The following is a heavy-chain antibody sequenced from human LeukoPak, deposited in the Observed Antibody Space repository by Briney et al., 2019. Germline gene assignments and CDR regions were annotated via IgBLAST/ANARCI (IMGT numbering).Heavy chain of an antibody. CDR3: ARVDYGDYVADY. J-gene: IGHJ4*02. D-gene: IGHD4-17*01. CDR1: GYTFTGYY. V-gene: IGHV1-2*02. Sequence: ASVKVSCKASGYTFTGYYIHWVRQAPGQGLEWMGWINPNSGGTNYAQKFQGRVTMTRDTSISTAYMELSRLRSDDTAVYYCARVDYGDYVADYWGQGTLVTVSS. CDR2: INPNSGGT.